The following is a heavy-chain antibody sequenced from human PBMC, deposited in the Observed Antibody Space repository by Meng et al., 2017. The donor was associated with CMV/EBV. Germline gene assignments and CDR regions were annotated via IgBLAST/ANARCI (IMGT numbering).Heavy chain of an antibody. Sequence: GKKPGASVRDSCKVPGYTLTRYGISWVRQAPGQGLEWMGWISAYNGNTNYAQKLQGRVTMTTDTSTSTAYMELRSLRSDDTAVYYCARGGRYYYDSSGYCDYWGQGTLVTVSS. CDR3: ARGGRYYYDSSGYCDY. CDR2: ISAYNGNT. J-gene: IGHJ4*02. V-gene: IGHV1-18*01. CDR1: GYTLTRYG. D-gene: IGHD3-22*01.